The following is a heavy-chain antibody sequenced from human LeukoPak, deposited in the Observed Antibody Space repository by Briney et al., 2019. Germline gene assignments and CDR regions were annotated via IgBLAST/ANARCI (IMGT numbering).Heavy chain of an antibody. Sequence: SETLSLTCTVSGGSISSGDYYWSWIRQPPGKGLEWIGYIYYSGSTYYNPSLKSRVTISVDTSKNQFSLRPSSVTAADTAVYYCARAGYSLNYYDFQVGPKYYFDYWGQGTLVTVSS. J-gene: IGHJ4*02. D-gene: IGHD3-22*01. CDR2: IYYSGST. CDR1: GGSISSGDYY. CDR3: ARAGYSLNYYDFQVGPKYYFDY. V-gene: IGHV4-30-4*01.